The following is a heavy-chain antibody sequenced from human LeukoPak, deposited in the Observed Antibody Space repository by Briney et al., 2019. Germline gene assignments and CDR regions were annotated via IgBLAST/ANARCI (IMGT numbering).Heavy chain of an antibody. D-gene: IGHD3-10*01. CDR3: AKDGVGYYGSGSYHY. Sequence: GGSLRLSCAASGFTFSSYAMSWVRQAPGKGLEWVSAISGSGGSTYYADSVKGRFTISRDNSKNTLYLQMNSLRAEDTALYYCAKDGVGYYGSGSYHYWGQGTLVTVSS. J-gene: IGHJ4*02. CDR2: ISGSGGST. CDR1: GFTFSSYA. V-gene: IGHV3-23*01.